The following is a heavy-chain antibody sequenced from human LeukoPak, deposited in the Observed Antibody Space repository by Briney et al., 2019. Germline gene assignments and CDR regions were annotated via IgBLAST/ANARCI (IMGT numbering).Heavy chain of an antibody. Sequence: GASVKVSCKASGYTFTRYALHWVRQAPGQRLEWMGWINAGNGHTKYSQEFQGRVTITRDTSASTVYMELSSLRSEDMAVYYCARDQTAYGSGDYYYYDAFDIWGQGTTVTVSS. J-gene: IGHJ3*02. D-gene: IGHD3-22*01. CDR1: GYTFTRYA. V-gene: IGHV1-3*03. CDR2: INAGNGHT. CDR3: ARDQTAYGSGDYYYYDAFDI.